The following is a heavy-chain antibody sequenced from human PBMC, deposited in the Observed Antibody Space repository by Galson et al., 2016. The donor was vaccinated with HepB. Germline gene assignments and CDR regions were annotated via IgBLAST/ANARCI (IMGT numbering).Heavy chain of an antibody. V-gene: IGHV3-23*01. CDR3: VQGSTAPAV. CDR1: EFNILHHY. CDR2: ISRSGDST. J-gene: IGHJ6*04. Sequence: SLRLSCAAFEFNILHHYMDWVRQAPGKGLEVVSSISRSGDSTDYADSVKGRFTISRDNSKNTLSLQMNSLTADDTAIYYCVQGSTAPAVWGKGTTVTVSS. D-gene: IGHD1-26*01.